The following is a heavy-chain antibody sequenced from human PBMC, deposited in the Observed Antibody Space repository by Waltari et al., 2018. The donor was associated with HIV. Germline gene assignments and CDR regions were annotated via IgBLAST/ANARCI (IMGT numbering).Heavy chain of an antibody. Sequence: QVQLHESGPGMVKPSETLSLTCAVSGYSISSDYYWGWIRQPPGKGLEWIGSASRSGSTYYSPSLKSRVTISLDTAKNQFSLKLNSVAAADTAVYYCGSGSRRGHSHDIDYWGQGTLVTVSS. V-gene: IGHV4-38-2*01. CDR3: GSGSRRGHSHDIDY. D-gene: IGHD5-18*01. J-gene: IGHJ4*02. CDR2: ASRSGST. CDR1: GYSISSDYY.